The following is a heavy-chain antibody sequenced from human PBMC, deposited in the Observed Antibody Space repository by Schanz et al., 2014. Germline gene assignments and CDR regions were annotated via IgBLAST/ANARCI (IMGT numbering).Heavy chain of an antibody. V-gene: IGHV3-23*01. Sequence: EVQLLESGGGLVQPGGSLRLSCAASGFSFSDYYMSWIRQAPGKGLEWVSAISGSGGSTYYTDSVKGRFTISRDNSKNTLYLQMSSLRAEDTAVYYCAKSQGSSFDSWGQGTLVTGSS. D-gene: IGHD6-13*01. CDR1: GFSFSDYY. CDR3: AKSQGSSFDS. CDR2: ISGSGGST. J-gene: IGHJ4*02.